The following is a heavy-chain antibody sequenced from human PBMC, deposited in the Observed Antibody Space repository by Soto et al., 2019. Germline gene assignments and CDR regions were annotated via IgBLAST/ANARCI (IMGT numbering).Heavy chain of an antibody. CDR1: GGSVSSGIYY. D-gene: IGHD6-13*01. V-gene: IGHV4-61*01. CDR3: ASSNIAAAGFYYYGMDV. CDR2: IYYSGST. J-gene: IGHJ6*02. Sequence: PSETLSLTCTVSGGSVSSGIYYWSWIRQPPGKGLEWIGYIYYSGSTNYNPSLKSRVTISVDTSKNQFSLKLSSVTAADTAVYYCASSNIAAAGFYYYGMDVWGRGTTVTVSS.